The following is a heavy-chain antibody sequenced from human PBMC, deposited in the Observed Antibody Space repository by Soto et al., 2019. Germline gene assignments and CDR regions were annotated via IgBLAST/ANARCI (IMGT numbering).Heavy chain of an antibody. V-gene: IGHV1-24*01. CDR1: GYTLTELS. D-gene: IGHD3-16*01. J-gene: IGHJ6*03. CDR3: ATGLTTRGGGVPYYYYMDV. CDR2: FDPEDGET. Sequence: ASVKVSCKVSGYTLTELSMHWVRQAPGKGLEWMGGFDPEDGETIYAQKFQGRVTMTEDTSTDTAYMELSSLRSEDTAVYYCATGLTTRGGGVPYYYYMDVWGKGTTVTVSS.